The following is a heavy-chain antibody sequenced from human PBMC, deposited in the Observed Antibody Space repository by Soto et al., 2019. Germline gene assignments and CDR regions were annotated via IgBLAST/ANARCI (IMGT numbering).Heavy chain of an antibody. J-gene: IGHJ4*02. CDR2: IIPIFGTA. CDR1: GGTFSSYA. D-gene: IGHD2-15*01. Sequence: SVKVSCKASGGTFSSYAISWVRQAPGQGLEWMGGIIPIFGTANYAQKFQGRVTITADESTSTAYMELSSLRSEDTAVYYCARGRCGGSCYDYFGYWGQGTLVTVSS. V-gene: IGHV1-69*13. CDR3: ARGRCGGSCYDYFGY.